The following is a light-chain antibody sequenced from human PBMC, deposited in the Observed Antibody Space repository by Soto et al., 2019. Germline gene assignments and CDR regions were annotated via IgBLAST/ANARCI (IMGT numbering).Light chain of an antibody. CDR2: DAS. J-gene: IGKJ4*01. CDR3: KQRSDWPTT. CDR1: QSVSSY. Sequence: EIVLTQSPATLSLSPGERATLSCRASQSVSSYLAWYQPKPGQAPRLLIFDASSRATGIPARFSGSGSGTDFTLTISSIEPDNFAVYYCKQRSDWPTTFGGGTKVQIK. V-gene: IGKV3-11*01.